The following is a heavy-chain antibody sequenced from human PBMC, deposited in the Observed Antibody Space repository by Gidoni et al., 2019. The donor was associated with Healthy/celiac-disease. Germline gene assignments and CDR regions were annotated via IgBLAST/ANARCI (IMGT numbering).Heavy chain of an antibody. CDR2: LNHSGST. D-gene: IGHD3-10*01. V-gene: IGHV4-34*01. Sequence: QVQLQQWGAGRVKPSETLSRTCAVYGGSFSGYYWSWIRQPPGKGLEWIGELNHSGSTNYNPSLKSRVTISVDTSKNQFSLKLSSVTAADTAVYYCARGRGVRGVIRAHDYWGQGTLVTVSS. CDR3: ARGRGVRGVIRAHDY. CDR1: GGSFSGYY. J-gene: IGHJ4*02.